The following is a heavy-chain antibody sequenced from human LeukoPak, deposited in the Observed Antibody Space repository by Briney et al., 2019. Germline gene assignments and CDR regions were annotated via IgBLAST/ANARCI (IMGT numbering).Heavy chain of an antibody. CDR1: GYTFTSYG. CDR2: ISAYNGNT. V-gene: IGHV1-18*01. Sequence: ASVKVSCKACGYTFTSYGISWVRQAPGQGLEWMGWISAYNGNTNYAQKLQGRVTITTDTSTRTAYMELRSLRSDDTAVYYCAVTYYDFWSAQTPYYYYYMDVWGKGTTVTVSS. D-gene: IGHD3-3*01. J-gene: IGHJ6*03. CDR3: AVTYYDFWSAQTPYYYYYMDV.